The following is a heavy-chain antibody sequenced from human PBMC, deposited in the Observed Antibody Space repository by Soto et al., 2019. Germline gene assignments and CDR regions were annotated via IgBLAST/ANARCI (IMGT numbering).Heavy chain of an antibody. V-gene: IGHV4-31*03. D-gene: IGHD5-18*01. CDR1: GGSISSGGYY. J-gene: IGHJ3*02. Sequence: SETLSLTCTVSGGSISSGGYYWSWIRQHPGKGLEWIGYIYYSGSTYYNPSLKSRVTISVDTSKNQFSLKLSSVTAADTAVYYCARGEGTDTAMETDAFDIWGQGTMVTVSS. CDR3: ARGEGTDTAMETDAFDI. CDR2: IYYSGST.